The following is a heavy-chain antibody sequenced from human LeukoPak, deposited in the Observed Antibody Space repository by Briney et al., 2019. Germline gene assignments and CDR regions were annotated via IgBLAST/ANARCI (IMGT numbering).Heavy chain of an antibody. Sequence: GGSLRLSCAASGFTFSSYGMHWVRQAPGKGLEWVAFIRYDGSNKYYADPVKGRFTISRDNSKNTLYLQMNSLRAEDTAVYYCEKVGHYSSSWDFDYWGQGTLVTVSS. D-gene: IGHD6-13*01. CDR3: EKVGHYSSSWDFDY. V-gene: IGHV3-30*02. J-gene: IGHJ4*02. CDR2: IRYDGSNK. CDR1: GFTFSSYG.